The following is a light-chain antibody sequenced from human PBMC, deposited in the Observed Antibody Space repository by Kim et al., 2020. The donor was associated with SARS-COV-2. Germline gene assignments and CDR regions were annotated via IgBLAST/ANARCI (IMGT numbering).Light chain of an antibody. CDR2: KAS. CDR1: QSISSW. Sequence: LPASVGDRVTITCRASQSISSWLAWYQQKPGKAPKLLIYKASSLESGVPSRFSGSGSGTEFTLTISSLQPDDFATYYCQQYNSWTFGQGTKVDIK. CDR3: QQYNSWT. J-gene: IGKJ1*01. V-gene: IGKV1-5*03.